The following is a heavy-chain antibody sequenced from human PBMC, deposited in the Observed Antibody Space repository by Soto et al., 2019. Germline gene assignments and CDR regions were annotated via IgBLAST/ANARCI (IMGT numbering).Heavy chain of an antibody. J-gene: IGHJ5*02. CDR3: AKLDVWGSYRYTQYNWFDP. CDR2: ISSSSSYI. CDR1: GFTFSSYA. D-gene: IGHD3-16*02. Sequence: GGSLRLSCVASGFTFSSYALNWVRQAPGKGLEWVSSISSSSSYIYYADSVKGRFTISRDNSKNTLYLQMNSLRAEDTAVYYCAKLDVWGSYRYTQYNWFDPWGQGTLVTVSS. V-gene: IGHV3-23*01.